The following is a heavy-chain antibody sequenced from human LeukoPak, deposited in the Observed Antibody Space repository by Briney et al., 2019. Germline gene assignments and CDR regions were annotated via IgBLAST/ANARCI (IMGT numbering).Heavy chain of an antibody. V-gene: IGHV4-59*08. D-gene: IGHD3-22*01. Sequence: SETLSLTCTVSGDSISPYYWSWTRQSPGKGLVWIGYIYYSGSTNYNPSLKSRVTISIDMSKNQFSLKLSSVTAADTALYYCARHFTYYYDSSGYPRDAFDIWGQGTMVTVSS. CDR2: IYYSGST. CDR1: GDSISPYY. J-gene: IGHJ3*02. CDR3: ARHFTYYYDSSGYPRDAFDI.